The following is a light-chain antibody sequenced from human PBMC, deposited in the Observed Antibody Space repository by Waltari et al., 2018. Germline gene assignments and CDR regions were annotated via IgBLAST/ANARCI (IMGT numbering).Light chain of an antibody. CDR1: SSDVGSYKL. CDR3: CSYAGSSTVK. V-gene: IGLV2-23*01. J-gene: IGLJ2*01. CDR2: ADS. Sequence: QSALTQPASVSGSPGQSITISGTGTSSDVGSYKLVSWYQQHPGKAPRLMIYADSNRPSGSSNRFSGSKSGNTASLTISGLQAEDEAAYYCCSYAGSSTVKFGEGTYLTVL.